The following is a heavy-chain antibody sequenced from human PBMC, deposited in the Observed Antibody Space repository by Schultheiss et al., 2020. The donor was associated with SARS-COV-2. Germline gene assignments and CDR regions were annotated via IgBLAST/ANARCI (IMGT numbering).Heavy chain of an antibody. J-gene: IGHJ5*02. D-gene: IGHD2/OR15-2a*01. CDR2: INHSGST. Sequence: SETLSLTCAVYGGSFSGYYWSWIRQPPGKGLEWIGEINHSGSTNYNPSLKSRVTMSLDTSKNQFSLRLSSVTAADTAVYYCARMVSSTTKWFDPWGQGTLVTVSS. CDR3: ARMVSSTTKWFDP. CDR1: GGSFSGYY. V-gene: IGHV4-34*01.